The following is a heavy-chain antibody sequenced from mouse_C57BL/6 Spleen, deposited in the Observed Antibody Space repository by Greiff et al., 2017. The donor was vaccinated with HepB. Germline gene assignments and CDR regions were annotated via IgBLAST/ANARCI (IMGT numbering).Heavy chain of an antibody. CDR2: ISYDGSN. CDR1: GYSITSGYY. Sequence: EVKLMESGPGLVKPSQSLSLTCSVTGYSITSGYYWNWIRQFPGNKLEWMGYISYDGSNNYNPSLKNRISITRDTSKNQFFLKLNSVTTEDTATYYCARGGYSNSFAYWGQGTLVTVSA. J-gene: IGHJ3*01. CDR3: ARGGYSNSFAY. D-gene: IGHD2-5*01. V-gene: IGHV3-6*01.